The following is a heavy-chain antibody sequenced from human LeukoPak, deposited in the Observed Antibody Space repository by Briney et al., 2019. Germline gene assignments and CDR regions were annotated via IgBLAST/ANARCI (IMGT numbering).Heavy chain of an antibody. CDR3: ARGAIAAAGNGWFDP. Sequence: ASVKVSCKASGYTFTDQYMHWVRQAPGQGLEWMGWINPNSGGTNYAQKFQGRVTMTRDTSISTAYMELSRLRSDDTAVYYCARGAIAAAGNGWFDPWGQGTLVTVSS. CDR1: GYTFTDQY. J-gene: IGHJ5*02. CDR2: INPNSGGT. D-gene: IGHD6-13*01. V-gene: IGHV1-2*02.